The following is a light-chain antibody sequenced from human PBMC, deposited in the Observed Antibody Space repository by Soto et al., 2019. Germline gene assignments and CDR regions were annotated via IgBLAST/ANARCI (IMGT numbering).Light chain of an antibody. V-gene: IGLV2-14*01. J-gene: IGLJ7*01. CDR2: EVL. Sequence: QSALTQPASVSGSPGQSITISCIGTSSDIGNYDYVSWYQHHPGRAPKLIIYEVLNRPSGVSDRFSGSKSGNTASLTISGLQADDEADYYCSSFTSSSTWVFGGGTQLTVL. CDR1: SSDIGNYDY. CDR3: SSFTSSSTWV.